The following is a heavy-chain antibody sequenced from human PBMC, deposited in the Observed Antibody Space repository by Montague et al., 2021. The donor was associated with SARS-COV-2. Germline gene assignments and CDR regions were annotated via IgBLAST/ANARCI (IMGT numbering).Heavy chain of an antibody. CDR3: AIEVGAMVYYYGMDV. V-gene: IGHV4-39*01. CDR1: GGSISSSTYY. D-gene: IGHD1-26*01. CDR2: IYYSGST. J-gene: IGHJ6*02. Sequence: SETLSLTRTVSGGSISSSTYYWAWIRQPPGKGLEWIGSIYYSGSTYYNPSLKSRVTISVDTSKNQFSLKLSSVTAADTAVYYCAIEVGAMVYYYGMDVWGQGTTVTVFS.